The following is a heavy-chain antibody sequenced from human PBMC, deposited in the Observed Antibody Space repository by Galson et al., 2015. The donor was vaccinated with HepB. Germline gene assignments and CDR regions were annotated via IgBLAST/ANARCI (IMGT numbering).Heavy chain of an antibody. CDR1: GFTFSSYG. Sequence: SLRLSCAASGFTFSSYGMHWVRQAPGKGLEWVAVISYDGSNKYYADSVKGRFTISRDNSKNTLYLQMNSLRAEDTAVYYCAKDRGGYYILGTYYYYGMDVWGQGTTVTVSS. D-gene: IGHD3-3*01. J-gene: IGHJ6*02. CDR2: ISYDGSNK. V-gene: IGHV3-30*18. CDR3: AKDRGGYYILGTYYYYGMDV.